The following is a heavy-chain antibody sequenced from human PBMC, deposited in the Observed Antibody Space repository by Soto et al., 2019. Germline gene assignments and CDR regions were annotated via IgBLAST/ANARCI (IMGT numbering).Heavy chain of an antibody. Sequence: SETLSLTCAVYGGSFSGYYWSWIRQPPGKGLEWIGEINHSGSTNYNPSLKSRVTISVDTSKNQFSLKLSSVTAADTAVYYCARTYDFWSGALGMDVWGQGTTVTVSS. V-gene: IGHV4-34*01. CDR2: INHSGST. CDR3: ARTYDFWSGALGMDV. D-gene: IGHD3-3*01. CDR1: GGSFSGYY. J-gene: IGHJ6*02.